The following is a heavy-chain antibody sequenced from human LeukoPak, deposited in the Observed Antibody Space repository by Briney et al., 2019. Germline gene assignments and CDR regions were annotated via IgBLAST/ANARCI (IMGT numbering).Heavy chain of an antibody. V-gene: IGHV4-61*01. Sequence: SETLSLTCTVSGGSVSSGSYYWGWIRQPPGKGLEWIGYIYYSGSTNYNPSLKSRVTISVDTSKNQFSLKLSSVTAADTAVYYCARAGGYYDSSGYYESAEYFQHWGQGTLVTVSS. D-gene: IGHD3-22*01. CDR2: IYYSGST. J-gene: IGHJ1*01. CDR3: ARAGGYYDSSGYYESAEYFQH. CDR1: GGSVSSGSYY.